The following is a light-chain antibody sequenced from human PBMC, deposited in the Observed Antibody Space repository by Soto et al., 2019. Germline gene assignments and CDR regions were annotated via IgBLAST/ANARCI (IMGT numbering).Light chain of an antibody. J-gene: IGLJ2*01. CDR1: SSNIGSNY. CDR3: AAWDDSLSGPG. Sequence: QSVLTQPPSASGTPGQRVTISCSGSSSNIGSNYVYWYQQLPGTAPKLLIYRNNQRPSGFPDRFSGSKSGTSASLAISGLRSEDEADYYCAAWDDSLSGPGFGGGTKLTV. CDR2: RNN. V-gene: IGLV1-47*01.